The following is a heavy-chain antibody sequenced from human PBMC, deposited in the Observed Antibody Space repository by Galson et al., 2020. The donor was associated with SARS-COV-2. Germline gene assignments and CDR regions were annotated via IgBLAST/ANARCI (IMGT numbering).Heavy chain of an antibody. CDR2: LPWNSDNI. J-gene: IGHJ4*02. Sequence: GGSLRLSCPASGFKFDHYTMHWVRQPPGKGLEWLSDLPWNSDNIDYADSVKGRFTIYRDNAKSSPYLQMNSLRVDDTAFYFCAREWTASGYPDFWGQGTLVTVSS. D-gene: IGHD3-22*01. CDR1: GFKFDHYT. V-gene: IGHV3-9*01. CDR3: AREWTASGYPDF.